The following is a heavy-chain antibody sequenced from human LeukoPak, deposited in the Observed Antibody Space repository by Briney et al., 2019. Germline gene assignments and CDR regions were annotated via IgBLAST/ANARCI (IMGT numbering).Heavy chain of an antibody. CDR3: ASNYGSGSYHYYYYMDV. CDR1: GYTFTGYY. Sequence: GASVKVSCKASGYTFTGYYMHWVRQAPGQGLEWMGWINPNSGGTNYAQKFQGRVTMTRDTSISTAYMELSRLRSDDTAVYYCASNYGSGSYHYYYYMDVWGKGTTVTISS. D-gene: IGHD3-10*01. J-gene: IGHJ6*03. CDR2: INPNSGGT. V-gene: IGHV1-2*02.